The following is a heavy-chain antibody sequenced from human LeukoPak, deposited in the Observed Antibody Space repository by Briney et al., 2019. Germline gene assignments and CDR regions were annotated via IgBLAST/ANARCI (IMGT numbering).Heavy chain of an antibody. CDR3: ARGNWNYASFWFDP. V-gene: IGHV4-59*01. D-gene: IGHD1-7*01. CDR1: GGSISSYY. Sequence: SETLSLTCTVSGGSISSYYWSWIRQPPGKGLEWIGYISYSGSTNYNPSLKSRVSISVETSKNQFSLKLSSVTAANTAVYYCARGNWNYASFWFDPWGQGTLVTVSS. CDR2: ISYSGST. J-gene: IGHJ5*02.